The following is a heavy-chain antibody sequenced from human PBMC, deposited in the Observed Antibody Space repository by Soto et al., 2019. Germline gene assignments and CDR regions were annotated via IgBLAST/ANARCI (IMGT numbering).Heavy chain of an antibody. J-gene: IGHJ6*02. D-gene: IGHD6-13*01. V-gene: IGHV1-69*13. Sequence: SVKVSCKASGGTFSSYAISWVRQAPGQGLEWMGGIIPIFGTANYAQKFQGRVTITADESTSTAYMELSSLRSEDTAVYYCARDLAAAGTWGAGAYGMDVWGQGTTVTVSS. CDR2: IIPIFGTA. CDR1: GGTFSSYA. CDR3: ARDLAAAGTWGAGAYGMDV.